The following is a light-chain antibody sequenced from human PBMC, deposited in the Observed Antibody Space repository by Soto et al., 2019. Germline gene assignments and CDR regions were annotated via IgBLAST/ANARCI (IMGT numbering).Light chain of an antibody. V-gene: IGLV7-46*01. CDR2: DTT. CDR3: LLSYNVPHV. CDR1: TGAVTNGHY. Sequence: QTFVTQDLSLTVSPGGTVPLPCGASTGAVTNGHYPYWFQQKPGQAPRTLIYDTTNRHSWTPARFSGSLLGGKAALTLSGARPEDEAEYYCLLSYNVPHVFGTGTEITVL. J-gene: IGLJ1*01.